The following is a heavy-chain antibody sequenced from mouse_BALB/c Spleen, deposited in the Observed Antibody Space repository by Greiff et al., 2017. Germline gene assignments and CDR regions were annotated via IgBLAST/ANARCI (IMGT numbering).Heavy chain of an antibody. J-gene: IGHJ3*01. CDR3: TRSLTTATFAY. CDR2: IYPSDSYT. Sequence: QVQLQQPGAELVRPGASVKLSCKASGYTFTSYWINWVKQRPGQGLEWIGNIYPSDSYTNYNQKFKDKATLTVDKSSSTAYMQLSSPTSEDSAVYYCTRSLTTATFAYWGQGTLVTVSA. D-gene: IGHD1-2*01. V-gene: IGHV1-69*02. CDR1: GYTFTSYW.